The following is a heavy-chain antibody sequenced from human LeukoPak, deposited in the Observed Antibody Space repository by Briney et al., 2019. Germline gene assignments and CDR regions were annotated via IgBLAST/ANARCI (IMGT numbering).Heavy chain of an antibody. CDR3: AGNRQVTTYYYYYGMDV. D-gene: IGHD4-17*01. CDR1: GFTFSSYA. V-gene: IGHV3-21*01. J-gene: IGHJ6*02. CDR2: FTGGGSI. Sequence: GGSLRLSCSASGFTFSSYAMHWVRQAPGKGLDWVSTFTGGGSIFCADSVKGRFTISRDNAKNSLYLQMNSLRAEDTAVYYCAGNRQVTTYYYYYGMDVWGQGTTVTVSS.